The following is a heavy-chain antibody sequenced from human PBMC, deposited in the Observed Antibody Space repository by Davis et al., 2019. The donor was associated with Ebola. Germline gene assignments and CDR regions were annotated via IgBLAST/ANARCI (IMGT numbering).Heavy chain of an antibody. J-gene: IGHJ4*02. CDR3: ARRGRIPVSGTDHFDY. CDR1: GYSFTSYW. Sequence: GESLKISCKGSGYSFTSYWIGWVRQMPGKGLEWMGIIYPGDSDTRYSPSFQGQGTISADKSISTAYLQWSSLKASDTAMYYCARRGRIPVSGTDHFDYWGQGTLVTVSS. V-gene: IGHV5-51*01. CDR2: IYPGDSDT. D-gene: IGHD6-19*01.